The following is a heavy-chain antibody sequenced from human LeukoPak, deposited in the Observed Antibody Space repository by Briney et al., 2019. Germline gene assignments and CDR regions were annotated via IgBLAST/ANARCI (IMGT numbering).Heavy chain of an antibody. J-gene: IGHJ5*02. V-gene: IGHV6-1*01. D-gene: IGHD3-3*01. Sequence: SQTLSLTCAISGDSVSSNSAAWNWIRQSPSRGLEWLGRTYYRSKWYNDYAVSVKSRITINPDTSKNQFSLQLNSVTPEDTAVYYCARVYDFWSGYSYNWSDPWGQGTLVTVSS. CDR1: GDSVSSNSAA. CDR3: ARVYDFWSGYSYNWSDP. CDR2: TYYRSKWYN.